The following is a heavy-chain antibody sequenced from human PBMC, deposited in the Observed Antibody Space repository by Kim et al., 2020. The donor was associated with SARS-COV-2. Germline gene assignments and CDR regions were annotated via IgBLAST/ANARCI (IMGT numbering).Heavy chain of an antibody. J-gene: IGHJ4*02. D-gene: IGHD2-2*01. CDR3: ARSRVVELGTGAFDY. V-gene: IGHV3-48*03. CDR2: SCRGGSAI. CDR1: AFTFSSYE. Sequence: GGSLRLSCVASAFTFSSYEMNWVRQAPGKGLEWVSCSCRGGSAIYYADSVKGRFTISRDNAKNSLYLQMNSLRVEDTAIYYCARSRVVELGTGAFDYWGQGILVTVSS.